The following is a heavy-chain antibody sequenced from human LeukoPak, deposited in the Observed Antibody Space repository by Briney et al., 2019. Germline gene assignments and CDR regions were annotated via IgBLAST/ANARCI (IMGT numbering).Heavy chain of an antibody. Sequence: ASVKVSCKASGYTFTGYFMHWVRRAPGQGLEWMGWINPNSGGTNYAQKFQGRVTMARDTSISTAYMELSRLRSDDTAVYYCARALPAAGPTFDYWGQGTLVTVSS. CDR1: GYTFTGYF. CDR3: ARALPAAGPTFDY. CDR2: INPNSGGT. V-gene: IGHV1-2*02. D-gene: IGHD2-2*01. J-gene: IGHJ4*02.